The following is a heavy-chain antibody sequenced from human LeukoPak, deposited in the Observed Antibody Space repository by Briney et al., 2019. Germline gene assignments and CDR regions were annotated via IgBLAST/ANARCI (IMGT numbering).Heavy chain of an antibody. V-gene: IGHV4-31*03. Sequence: SETLSLTCTVSGDPISSGGYYWSWIRQHPGKGLEWIGYIYYSGSTYYNPSLKSRVTISVDTSKNQFSLKLSSVTAADTAVYYCARDYTVKDGMDVWGQGTTVAVSS. CDR1: GDPISSGGYY. CDR3: ARDYTVKDGMDV. CDR2: IYYSGST. J-gene: IGHJ6*02. D-gene: IGHD4-17*01.